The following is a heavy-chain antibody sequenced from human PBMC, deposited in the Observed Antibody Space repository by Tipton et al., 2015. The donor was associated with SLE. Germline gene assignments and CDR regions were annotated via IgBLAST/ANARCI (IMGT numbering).Heavy chain of an antibody. CDR2: INPNNGDT. CDR3: ARDLVAGISYFQH. V-gene: IGHV1-2*06. J-gene: IGHJ1*01. D-gene: IGHD6-19*01. CDR1: GYTFIGYY. Sequence: QLVQSGAEVKKPGASVRVSCKASGYTFIGYYIHWVRQAPGLGLEWMGRINPNNGDTNYARKFQGRVTMTRDTSISTAYLELSRLTSDDTAAYYCARDLVAGISYFQHWGQGTLVTFSS.